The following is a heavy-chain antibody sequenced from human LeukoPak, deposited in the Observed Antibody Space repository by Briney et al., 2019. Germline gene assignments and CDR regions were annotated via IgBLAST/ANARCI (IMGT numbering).Heavy chain of an antibody. J-gene: IGHJ3*02. Sequence: GESLKISCKGSGYSFTSYWIGWMRQMPGKGLEWMGIIYPGDSDTRYSPSFQGQVTISADKSINTAYLQWSSLKASDTAMYYCAVTPHLPVEMATKTRGDDAFDIWGQGTMVTVSS. CDR1: GYSFTSYW. CDR3: AVTPHLPVEMATKTRGDDAFDI. V-gene: IGHV5-51*01. D-gene: IGHD5-24*01. CDR2: IYPGDSDT.